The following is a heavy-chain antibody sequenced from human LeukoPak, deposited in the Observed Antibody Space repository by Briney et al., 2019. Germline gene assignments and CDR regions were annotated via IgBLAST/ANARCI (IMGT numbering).Heavy chain of an antibody. V-gene: IGHV1-2*02. Sequence: ASVKASCKASGYTFTGYYMHWVRQAPGQGLEWMGWINPNSGGTNYAQKFQGRVTMTRDTSISTAYMELSRLRSDDTAMYYCARDVGYSGYDLDYWGQGTLVTVSS. CDR1: GYTFTGYY. J-gene: IGHJ4*02. CDR2: INPNSGGT. CDR3: ARDVGYSGYDLDY. D-gene: IGHD5-12*01.